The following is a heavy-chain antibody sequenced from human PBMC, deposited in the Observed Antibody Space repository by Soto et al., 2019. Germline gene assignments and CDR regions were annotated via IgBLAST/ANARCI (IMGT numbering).Heavy chain of an antibody. D-gene: IGHD3-9*01. CDR2: INADGSGT. J-gene: IGHJ3*01. CDR1: GFTFSVHW. Sequence: GSLRLSCAASGFTFSVHWMYWVRQAPGKGLVWVSRINADGSGTTYAGSVEGRFTVSRDNAKNTLYLQMNNLRAEDTGVYYCVRNIGRGIGLDCWGQGTTVT. CDR3: VRNIGRGIGLDC. V-gene: IGHV3-74*01.